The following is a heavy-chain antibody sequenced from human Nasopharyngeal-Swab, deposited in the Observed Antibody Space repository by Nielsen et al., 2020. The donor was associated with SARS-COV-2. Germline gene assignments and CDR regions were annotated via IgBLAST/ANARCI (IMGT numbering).Heavy chain of an antibody. D-gene: IGHD5-18*01. CDR2: IYPGDSET. J-gene: IGHJ6*03. Sequence: GESLKISCKGSGYSFTSYWIGWVRQMPGKGLEWMCMIYPGDSETRYSSSFQGQVTISADKSSNTAYLQWSSLRASDTATYYCARLVRGYSFYYMDVWGKGTTVTVSS. CDR1: GYSFTSYW. V-gene: IGHV5-51*01. CDR3: ARLVRGYSFYYMDV.